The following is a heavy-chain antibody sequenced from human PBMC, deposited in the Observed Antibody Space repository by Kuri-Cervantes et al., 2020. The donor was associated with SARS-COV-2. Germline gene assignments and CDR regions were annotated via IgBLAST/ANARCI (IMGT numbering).Heavy chain of an antibody. Sequence: GGSLRLSCAASGFTFSSYWMSWVRQAPGKGLEWVSSISSSSSYIYYADSVKGRFTISRDNAKNSLYLQMNSLRAEDTAVYYCATEGYSIIIWAFAHWGQGTRVTVSS. D-gene: IGHD5-18*01. CDR1: GFTFSSYW. V-gene: IGHV3-21*01. CDR3: ATEGYSIIIWAFAH. J-gene: IGHJ3*01. CDR2: ISSSSSYI.